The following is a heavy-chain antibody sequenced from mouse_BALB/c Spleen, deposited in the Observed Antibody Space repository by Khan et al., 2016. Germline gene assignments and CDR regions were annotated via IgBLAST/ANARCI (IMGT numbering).Heavy chain of an antibody. J-gene: IGHJ2*01. CDR1: GYTFTNYW. CDR2: IYPGNSDT. Sequence: VQLKQSGTVLARPGASVKMSCKASGYTFTNYWMHWVKPRPGQGLEWIGAIYPGNSDTNYNQKFKGKAKLTAVTSTSTAYMELSSLTNEDSAVYYSTAHDYGGYWGQGTTLTVSS. CDR3: TAHDYGGY. V-gene: IGHV1-5*01. D-gene: IGHD1-2*01.